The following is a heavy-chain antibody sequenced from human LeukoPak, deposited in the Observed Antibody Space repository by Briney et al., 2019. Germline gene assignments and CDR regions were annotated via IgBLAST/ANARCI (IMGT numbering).Heavy chain of an antibody. CDR1: GFTFSSYS. J-gene: IGHJ4*02. V-gene: IGHV3-21*01. Sequence: PGGSLRLSCAASGFTFSSYSMNWVRQAPGKGLEWVSSIISSSSYIYYADSVKGRFTISRDNAKNSLYLQMNSLRADDTAVYYCAKDRGDGYNWENYSGFDSWGQGTLVTVSS. CDR3: AKDRGDGYNWENYSGFDS. D-gene: IGHD5-24*01. CDR2: IISSSSYI.